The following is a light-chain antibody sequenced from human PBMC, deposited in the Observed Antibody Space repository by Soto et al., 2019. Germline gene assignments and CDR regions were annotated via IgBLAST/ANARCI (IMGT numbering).Light chain of an antibody. CDR3: QQYKSWPFT. V-gene: IGKV3-15*01. Sequence: EIVVTHSPATLSVSPGERATLSCRASQSLDSNLAWYRQKPGQAPRLLIYDATTRATGIPAKFSGSGSGTEFTLTISSLLSEYFAIYYCQQYKSWPFTFGPGTKVEIK. J-gene: IGKJ3*01. CDR2: DAT. CDR1: QSLDSN.